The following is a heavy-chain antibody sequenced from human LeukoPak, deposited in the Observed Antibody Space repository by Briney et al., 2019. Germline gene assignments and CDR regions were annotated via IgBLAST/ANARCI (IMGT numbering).Heavy chain of an antibody. V-gene: IGHV3-7*03. CDR3: AKDATVTTSFFDY. CDR2: IKPDGSEK. Sequence: GGSLRLSCVASGVTSRNSWMHWVRQTPGEGLEWVANIKPDGSEKYYVDSVKGRFTISRDNAKNSLYLQMNSLRAEDTAVYYCAKDATVTTSFFDYWGQGTLVTVSS. J-gene: IGHJ4*02. D-gene: IGHD4-17*01. CDR1: GVTSRNSW.